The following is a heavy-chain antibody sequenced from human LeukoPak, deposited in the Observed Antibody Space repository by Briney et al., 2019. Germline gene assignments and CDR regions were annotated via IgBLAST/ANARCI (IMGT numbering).Heavy chain of an antibody. CDR1: GGSISSGGYY. CDR3: AREGRFDDFWSGYIDY. V-gene: IGHV4-31*03. D-gene: IGHD3-3*01. CDR2: IYYNGST. J-gene: IGHJ4*02. Sequence: PSQTLSLTCTVSGGSISSGGYYWSWIRQHPGKGLEWIGYIYYNGSTYYNPSLKSRVTISVDTSKNQFSLKLSSVTAADTAVYYCAREGRFDDFWSGYIDYWGQGTLVTVSS.